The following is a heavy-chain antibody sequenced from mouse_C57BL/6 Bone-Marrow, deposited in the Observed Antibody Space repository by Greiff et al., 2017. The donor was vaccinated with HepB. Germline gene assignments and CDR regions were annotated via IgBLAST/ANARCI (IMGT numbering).Heavy chain of an antibody. J-gene: IGHJ4*01. D-gene: IGHD2-12*01. V-gene: IGHV5-9*01. CDR3: ARHEAYYKKSY. CDR2: ISGGGGNT. Sequence: DVMLVESGGGLVKPGGSLKLSCAASGFTFSSYTMSWVRQTPEKRLEWVATISGGGGNTYYPDSVKGRFTISRDNAKNTLYLQMSRLRSEDTAVYYWARHEAYYKKSYWGQGTSVTVSS. CDR1: GFTFSSYT.